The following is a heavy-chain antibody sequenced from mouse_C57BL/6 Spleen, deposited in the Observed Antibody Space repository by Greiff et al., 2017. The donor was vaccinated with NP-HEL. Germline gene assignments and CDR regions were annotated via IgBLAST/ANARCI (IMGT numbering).Heavy chain of an antibody. CDR3: AREFYYVSSYPYYYAMDS. J-gene: IGHJ4*01. CDR2: IYPGSGNT. D-gene: IGHD1-1*01. Sequence: QVHVKQSGAELVRPGASVKLSCKASGYTFTDYYINWVKQRPGQGLEWIARIYPGSGNTYYNEKFKGKGTLTAEKSSSTAYRQLSSLTSEDSAVLFWAREFYYVSSYPYYYAMDSWGQVTSVTVSS. V-gene: IGHV1-76*01. CDR1: GYTFTDYY.